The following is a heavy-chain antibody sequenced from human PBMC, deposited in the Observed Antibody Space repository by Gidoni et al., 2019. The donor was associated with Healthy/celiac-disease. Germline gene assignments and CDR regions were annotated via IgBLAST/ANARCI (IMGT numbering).Heavy chain of an antibody. J-gene: IGHJ5*02. CDR2: ISWNSGSI. CDR3: VIEVGAPGGWFDP. CDR1: VLPFDDYA. V-gene: IGHV3-9*01. D-gene: IGHD1-26*01. Sequence: EVQLVESGGGVVQPGRSLRLSCAASVLPFDDYAMHWVRQPPGKGLEGGSGISWNSGSIGYADSVKGRFTISRDNAKNSLYLQMNSMRAEDTALYHCVIEVGAPGGWFDPWGQGTLVTVSS.